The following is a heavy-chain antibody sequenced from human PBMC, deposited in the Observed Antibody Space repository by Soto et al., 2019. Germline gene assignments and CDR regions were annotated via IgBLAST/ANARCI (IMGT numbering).Heavy chain of an antibody. J-gene: IGHJ5*02. CDR3: AHRSSRNWFDP. V-gene: IGHV2-5*02. Sequence: QITLKESGPPLVKPTQTLTLTCTFSGFSLSTSGVGVGWIRQPPGKALEWLALIYWDDDKRYSPSLKGRLTPTKYTSKHQVVLTMPNMDPVDTATYYCAHRSSRNWFDPWGQGTLVTVSS. CDR1: GFSLSTSGVG. D-gene: IGHD6-13*01. CDR2: IYWDDDK.